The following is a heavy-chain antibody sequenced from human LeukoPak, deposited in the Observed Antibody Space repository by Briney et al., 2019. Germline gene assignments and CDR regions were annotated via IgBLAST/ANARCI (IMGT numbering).Heavy chain of an antibody. CDR3: ARVAGYCSSTSCYLFDY. D-gene: IGHD2-2*03. Sequence: ASVKVSCKASGYTFTSYGISWVRQAPGQGLEWMGWISAYNGNTNYAQKLQGRVTMTTDTSTSTAYMELRSLRSEDTAVYYCARVAGYCSSTSCYLFDYWGQGTLVTVSS. J-gene: IGHJ4*02. CDR1: GYTFTSYG. CDR2: ISAYNGNT. V-gene: IGHV1-18*01.